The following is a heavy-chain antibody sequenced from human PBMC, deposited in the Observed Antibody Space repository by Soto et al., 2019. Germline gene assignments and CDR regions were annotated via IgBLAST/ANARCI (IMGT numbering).Heavy chain of an antibody. CDR2: ISGSGTGT. V-gene: IGHV3-23*01. J-gene: IGHJ4*02. Sequence: GSLLLTCTASGFTFVNYGMTWVRQAPGKGLEWVSSISGSGTGTYYADSVKGRFTISRDNPKNTLYLQMNSLSAEDTAIYYCAKDTGATVVTWPDYWGQGTLVTVYS. D-gene: IGHD4-17*01. CDR3: AKDTGATVVTWPDY. CDR1: GFTFVNYG.